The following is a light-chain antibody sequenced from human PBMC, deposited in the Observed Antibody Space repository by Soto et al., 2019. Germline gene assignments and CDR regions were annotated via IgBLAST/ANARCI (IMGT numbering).Light chain of an antibody. Sequence: EIVLTQSPATVSVSPGESATLSCRASQSVRNYLAWYQQKPGQAPRLLIFDASNRATGIPSRFSGSGSGTYFTLTISSLEPEDFAVYYCQHYYHWPPGYTFGPGTKLDIK. CDR3: QHYYHWPPGYT. V-gene: IGKV3-11*01. J-gene: IGKJ2*01. CDR1: QSVRNY. CDR2: DAS.